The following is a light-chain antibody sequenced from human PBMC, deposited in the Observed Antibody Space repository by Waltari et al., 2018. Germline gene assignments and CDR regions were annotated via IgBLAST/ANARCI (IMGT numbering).Light chain of an antibody. CDR1: SSDVDDFQY. V-gene: IGLV2-14*03. CDR2: NVN. Sequence: QSALTQPASVSGSPGQSITISCTATSSDVDDFQYVSWYQQHPGKVPKVIIYNVNYRPQGVWNAFSGPRLGKPASRGILGLQAEDGADYYGTSFTRKSILGFGGGTKWTVV. J-gene: IGLJ3*02. CDR3: TSFTRKSILG.